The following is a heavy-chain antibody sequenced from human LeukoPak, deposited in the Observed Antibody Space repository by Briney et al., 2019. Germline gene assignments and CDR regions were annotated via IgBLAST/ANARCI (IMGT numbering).Heavy chain of an antibody. Sequence: GGSLRLSCSASGFAFSSFPMHWVRQAPGKGLEYVSVIRSNGENTDYADSVKGRFTISRDNFKNTLYLHMSSLRPEDTAVYYCMKTRIDDGRHGYYLNYWGQGNLATV. CDR3: MKTRIDDGRHGYYLNY. V-gene: IGHV3-64D*09. CDR1: GFAFSSFP. J-gene: IGHJ4*02. CDR2: IRSNGENT. D-gene: IGHD5-24*01.